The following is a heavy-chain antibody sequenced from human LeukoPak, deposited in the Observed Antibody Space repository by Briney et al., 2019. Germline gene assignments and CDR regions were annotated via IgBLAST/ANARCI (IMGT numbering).Heavy chain of an antibody. CDR2: ISYDGSNE. D-gene: IGHD1-26*01. Sequence: PGGSLRLSCVASGFTFSSHNMHWVRQAPGKGLEWVAVISYDGSNEFYADSVRGRFGISRDTSKNTLYLQMNSLRPEDTAMYYCVRGGANTNAFDFWGQGTMVTVSA. CDR1: GFTFSSHN. V-gene: IGHV3-30*09. J-gene: IGHJ3*01. CDR3: VRGGANTNAFDF.